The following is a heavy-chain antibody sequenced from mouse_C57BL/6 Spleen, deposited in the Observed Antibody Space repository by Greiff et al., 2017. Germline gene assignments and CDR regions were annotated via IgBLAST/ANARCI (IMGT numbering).Heavy chain of an antibody. D-gene: IGHD1-1*02. CDR2: INPSSGYT. Sequence: QVQLQQSGAELARPGASVKMSCKASGYTFTSYTMPWVNQRPGQGLEWIGYINPSSGYTKYNQKFKDKATLTADNSSSTAYLLLSSLTSEDAAAYYCTTSGWFDYWGQGTTLTVSS. V-gene: IGHV1-4*01. CDR1: GYTFTSYT. J-gene: IGHJ2*01. CDR3: TTSGWFDY.